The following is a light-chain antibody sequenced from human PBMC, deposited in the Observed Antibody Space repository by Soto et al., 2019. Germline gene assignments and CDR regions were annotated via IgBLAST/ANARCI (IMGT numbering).Light chain of an antibody. CDR2: AAS. V-gene: IGKV3-15*01. J-gene: IGKJ1*01. Sequence: EIEMTQSPATLSLSPGERATLSCRASQSVGSSLAWFQQKPGQAPRLLIYAASTRATGLPARFSGSGSGTEFTLTISSLQSEDFAVYHCQQHNNWPWTFGQGTKVDIK. CDR1: QSVGSS. CDR3: QQHNNWPWT.